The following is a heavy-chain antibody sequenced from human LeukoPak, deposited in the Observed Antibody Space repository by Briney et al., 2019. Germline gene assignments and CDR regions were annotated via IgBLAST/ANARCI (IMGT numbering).Heavy chain of an antibody. CDR1: GYSFISYW. CDR2: IYPGDSET. V-gene: IGHV5-51*01. Sequence: GESLKISCKASGYSFISYWIGWVRQMPGKGLEWMGIIYPGDSETRYSPSFQGQVTISADKSISTAYLQWSSLEASDTAMYYCARRGYCSGGSCFSAAFDIWGQGTMVTVSS. CDR3: ARRGYCSGGSCFSAAFDI. J-gene: IGHJ3*02. D-gene: IGHD2-15*01.